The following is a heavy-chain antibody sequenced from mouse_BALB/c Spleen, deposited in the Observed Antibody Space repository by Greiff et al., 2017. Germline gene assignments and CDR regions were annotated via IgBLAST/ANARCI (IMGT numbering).Heavy chain of an antibody. CDR2: ISYDGSN. J-gene: IGHJ2*01. V-gene: IGHV3-6*02. D-gene: IGHD2-4*01. CDR1: GYSITSGYY. CDR3: ARKITTAYYFDY. Sequence: EVQLQESGPGLVKPSQSLSLTCSVTGYSITSGYYWNWIRQFPGNKLEWMGYISYDGSNNYNPSLKNRISITRDTSKNQFFLKLNSVTTEDTATYYCARKITTAYYFDYWGQGTTLTVSS.